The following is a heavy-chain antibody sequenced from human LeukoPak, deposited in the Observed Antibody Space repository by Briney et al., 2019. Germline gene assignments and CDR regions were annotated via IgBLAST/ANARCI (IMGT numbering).Heavy chain of an antibody. V-gene: IGHV3-21*01. CDR2: ISSSSSYI. Sequence: GGSLRLSCAASGFTFSSYSMNWVRQAPGKGLEWVSSISSSSSYIYYADSVKGRFTISRDNAKNSLYLQMNSLRAEDTAVYYCVREYCSGGSCRFDYWGQGTLVTVSS. J-gene: IGHJ4*02. CDR1: GFTFSSYS. CDR3: VREYCSGGSCRFDY. D-gene: IGHD2-15*01.